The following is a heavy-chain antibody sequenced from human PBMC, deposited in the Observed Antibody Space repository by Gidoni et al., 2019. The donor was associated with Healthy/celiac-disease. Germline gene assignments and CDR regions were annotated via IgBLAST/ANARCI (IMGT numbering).Heavy chain of an antibody. CDR3: AKAYTVTRAFVY. J-gene: IGHJ4*02. V-gene: IGHV3-23*01. CDR1: GFTFSSYA. CDR2: ISGSGGST. Sequence: EVQLLESGGGLVQPGGSLRLSGAASGFTFSSYARSWVRQAPGKGLEWASAISGSGGSTYYADSVKGRFTISRDNSKNTLYLQMNSLRAEDTAVYYCAKAYTVTRAFVYWGQGTLVTVSS. D-gene: IGHD4-17*01.